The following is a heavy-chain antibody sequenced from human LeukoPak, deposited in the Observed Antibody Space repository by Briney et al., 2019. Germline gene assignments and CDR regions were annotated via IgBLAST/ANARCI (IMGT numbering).Heavy chain of an antibody. D-gene: IGHD3-22*01. CDR3: ASTTYYYDSSGYYFLDY. CDR1: GDSISSYY. J-gene: IGHJ4*02. CDR2: IYTSGST. V-gene: IGHV4-4*07. Sequence: SETLSLTCTVSGDSISSYYWSWIRQPAGKGLEWIGRIYTSGSTTYNPSLKNRVTMSVDTSKNQFSLKLSSVTAADTAVYYCASTTYYYDSSGYYFLDYWGQGTLVTVSS.